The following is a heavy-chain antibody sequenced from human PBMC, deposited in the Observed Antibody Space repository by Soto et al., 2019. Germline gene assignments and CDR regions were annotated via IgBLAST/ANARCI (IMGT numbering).Heavy chain of an antibody. D-gene: IGHD1-26*01. J-gene: IGHJ4*02. V-gene: IGHV4-59*08. CDR2: IYYSGST. Sequence: PSETLSLTCTVSGGTISSWYWSWIRQPPGKGLEWIGYIYYSGSTNWNPSLKSRVTISVDTSKNQFSLKLSSVTAADTAVYYCARRYGSAIDYWGQGTLVTVSS. CDR1: GGTISSWY. CDR3: ARRYGSAIDY.